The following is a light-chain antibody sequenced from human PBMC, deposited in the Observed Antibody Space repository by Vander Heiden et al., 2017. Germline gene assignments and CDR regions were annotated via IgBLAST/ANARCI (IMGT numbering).Light chain of an antibody. CDR3: SSYTSSSTLYVV. CDR1: SSDVCGYNY. CDR2: EVS. J-gene: IGLJ2*01. V-gene: IGLV2-14*01. Sequence: QSALTQPASVSGSPGQSITISCTGTSSDVCGYNYVSWYQQHPGKAPKLMIYEVSNRPSGVSNRFSGSKSGNTASLTISGLQAEDEADYYCSSYTSSSTLYVVFGGGTKLTVL.